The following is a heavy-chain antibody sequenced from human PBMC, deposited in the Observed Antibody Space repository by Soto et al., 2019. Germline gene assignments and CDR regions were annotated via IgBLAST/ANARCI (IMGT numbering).Heavy chain of an antibody. D-gene: IGHD6-19*01. J-gene: IGHJ6*02. CDR1: GDSVSSNSAA. CDR2: TYYRSKWYN. V-gene: IGHV6-1*01. CDR3: ARNLDVLAVAGPYYYYYGMDV. Sequence: SQTLSLTCAISGDSVSSNSAAWNWIRQSPSRGLEWLGRTYYRSKWYNDYAVSVKNRITINPDTSKNQFSLQLNSVTPEDTAVYYCARNLDVLAVAGPYYYYYGMDVWGQGTTVTVSS.